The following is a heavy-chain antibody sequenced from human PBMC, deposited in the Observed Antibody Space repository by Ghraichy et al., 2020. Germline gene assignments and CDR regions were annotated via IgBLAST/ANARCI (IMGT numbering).Heavy chain of an antibody. CDR2: ISSSSSTI. D-gene: IGHD6-13*01. CDR1: GFTFSSYS. J-gene: IGHJ6*02. Sequence: GGSLRLSCAASGFTFSSYSMNRVRQAPGKGLEWVSYISSSSSTIYYADSVKGRFTISRDNAKNSLYLQMNSLRAEDTAVYYCARDPPYSSSWYSLGYYGMDVWGQGTTVTVSS. CDR3: ARDPPYSSSWYSLGYYGMDV. V-gene: IGHV3-48*04.